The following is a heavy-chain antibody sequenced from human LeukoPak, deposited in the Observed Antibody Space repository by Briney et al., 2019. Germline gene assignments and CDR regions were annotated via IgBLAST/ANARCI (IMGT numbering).Heavy chain of an antibody. CDR2: IFPSGGEI. V-gene: IGHV3-23*01. D-gene: IGHD2-15*01. CDR1: GFTFSTFA. Sequence: GGSLRLSCAASGFTFSTFAMIWVRQPPGKGLEWVSSIFPSGGEIHYADSVRGRFTISRDNSKNTLYLQMNSLRAEDTAVYYCAKAPGYCSGGSCYRFDYWGQGTLVTVSS. CDR3: AKAPGYCSGGSCYRFDY. J-gene: IGHJ4*02.